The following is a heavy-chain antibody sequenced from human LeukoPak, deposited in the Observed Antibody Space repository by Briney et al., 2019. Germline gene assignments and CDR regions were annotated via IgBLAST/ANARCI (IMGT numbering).Heavy chain of an antibody. CDR3: ATNVYSSGWYADAFDI. V-gene: IGHV4-61*09. J-gene: IGHJ3*02. CDR2: INVSGTT. CDR1: GGSISSRSYY. Sequence: SETLSLTCTVSGGSISSRSYYWSWIRQPAGKGRGGIGHINVSGTTNSNPSLNSRVTISVDTSKNQFSLNLSSVTAADTAVYYCATNVYSSGWYADAFDIWGQGTMVSVSS. D-gene: IGHD6-19*01.